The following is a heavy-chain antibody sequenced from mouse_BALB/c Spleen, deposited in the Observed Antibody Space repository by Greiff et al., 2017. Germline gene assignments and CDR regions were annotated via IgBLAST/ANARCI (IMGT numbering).Heavy chain of an antibody. Sequence: EVQLVESGGGLVQPGGSRKLSCAASGFTFSSYAMSWVRQTPEKRLEWVATISSGGSYTYYPDSVKGRFTISRDNAKNTLYLQMSSLRSEDTAMYYCARRDDYFDYWGQGTTLTVSS. J-gene: IGHJ2*01. CDR2: ISSGGSYT. CDR1: GFTFSSYA. CDR3: ARRDDYFDY. V-gene: IGHV5-9-3*01.